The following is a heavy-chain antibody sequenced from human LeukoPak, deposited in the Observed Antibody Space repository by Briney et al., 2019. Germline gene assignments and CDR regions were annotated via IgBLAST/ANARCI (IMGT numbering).Heavy chain of an antibody. Sequence: PGGSLRLSCEASGFTFSAYAMTWVRQAPGKGLEWVSSIGSDDKAHYSESVKGRFAISRDNSKNTLFLQLHNLRLEDTALYYCARDLRYYVAMDVWGQGTTVTVSS. V-gene: IGHV3-23*01. CDR1: GFTFSAYA. J-gene: IGHJ6*02. D-gene: IGHD3-10*02. CDR2: IGSDDKA. CDR3: ARDLRYYVAMDV.